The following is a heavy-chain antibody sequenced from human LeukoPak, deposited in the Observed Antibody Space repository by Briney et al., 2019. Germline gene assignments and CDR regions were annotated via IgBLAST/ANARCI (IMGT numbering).Heavy chain of an antibody. CDR2: ISYDGSNK. Sequence: GGSLRLSCAASGFTFSSYAMHWVRQAPGKGLEWVAVISYDGSNKYYADSVKGRLTISRDNSKNTLYLQMNSLRAEDTAVYYCAREGPRGNSQFDYWGQGTLVTVSS. V-gene: IGHV3-30-3*01. J-gene: IGHJ4*02. CDR3: AREGPRGNSQFDY. D-gene: IGHD2/OR15-2a*01. CDR1: GFTFSSYA.